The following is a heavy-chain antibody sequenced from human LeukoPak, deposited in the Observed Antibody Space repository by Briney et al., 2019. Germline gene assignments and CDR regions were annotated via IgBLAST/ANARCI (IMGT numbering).Heavy chain of an antibody. Sequence: PSESLSLTCTVSGGSISSSRYYWGWIRQPPGKGLEWIGRIDKSGSTSYNPSLRSRVTISVDTSKNQFSLKLSSVTAADTAVYYCARDGIYGSGSYHYWGQGTLVTVSS. J-gene: IGHJ4*02. CDR2: IDKSGST. D-gene: IGHD3-10*01. V-gene: IGHV4-39*07. CDR1: GGSISSSRYY. CDR3: ARDGIYGSGSYHY.